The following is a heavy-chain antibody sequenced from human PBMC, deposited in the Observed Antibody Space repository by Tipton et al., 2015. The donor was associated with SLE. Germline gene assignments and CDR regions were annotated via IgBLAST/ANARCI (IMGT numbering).Heavy chain of an antibody. CDR3: ARGGWVAPLDY. D-gene: IGHD1-26*01. V-gene: IGHV4-61*05. Sequence: TLSLTCTVSGGSISSSSYYWGWIRQPPGKGLEWIGYMYHSGSTNYNPSLKSRVTISVDTSKNQFSLKLSSVTAADTAVYYCARGGWVAPLDYWGQGTLVTVSS. CDR2: MYHSGST. CDR1: GGSISSSSYY. J-gene: IGHJ4*02.